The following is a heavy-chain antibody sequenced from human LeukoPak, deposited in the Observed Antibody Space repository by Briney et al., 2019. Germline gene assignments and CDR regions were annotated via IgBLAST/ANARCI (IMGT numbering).Heavy chain of an antibody. J-gene: IGHJ4*02. Sequence: PGGSLRLSCAASGFTFSSYSMNWVRQAPGKGLEWVSYISGSSTIYYADSVKGRFTISRDNAKNSLYLQMNSLRAEDTAVYYCAREGKRLDWSLLAAGYFDYWGQGTLVTVSS. CDR2: ISGSSTI. CDR3: AREGKRLDWSLLAAGYFDY. V-gene: IGHV3-48*01. CDR1: GFTFSSYS. D-gene: IGHD3-9*01.